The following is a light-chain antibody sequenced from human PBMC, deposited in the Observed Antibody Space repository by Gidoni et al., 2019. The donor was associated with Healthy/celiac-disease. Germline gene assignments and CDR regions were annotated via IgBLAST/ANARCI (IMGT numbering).Light chain of an antibody. CDR3: QQRSNWPPVFT. CDR2: DAS. V-gene: IGKV3-11*01. Sequence: EIVLTQSPATLALSPGERATLACRASQSVSSYIAWYQQKPGQAPRLLISDASHRAPGIPARFSGSGSGTDFTLTISSLEPEDLAVYYCQQRSNWPPVFTFGPGTKVEIK. CDR1: QSVSSY. J-gene: IGKJ3*01.